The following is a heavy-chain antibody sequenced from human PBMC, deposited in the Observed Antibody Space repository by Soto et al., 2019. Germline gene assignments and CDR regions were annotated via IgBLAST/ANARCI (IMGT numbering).Heavy chain of an antibody. J-gene: IGHJ6*02. Sequence: EVQLLESGGGLVQPGGSLRLSCVGSGFTLTRSGMSWVRQAPGKGLEWVSGISGGGGGTYYADSVRGRFTISRDISKNTVYLQMNNLRVDDTAVYFCARAYLGRLPRRADYYYAMDVWGRGTTVTVSS. CDR1: GFTLTRSG. V-gene: IGHV3-23*01. CDR3: ARAYLGRLPRRADYYYAMDV. CDR2: ISGGGGGT. D-gene: IGHD1-26*01.